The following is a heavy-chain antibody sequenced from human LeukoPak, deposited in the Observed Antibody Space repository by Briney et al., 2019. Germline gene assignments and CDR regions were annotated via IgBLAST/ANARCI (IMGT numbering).Heavy chain of an antibody. Sequence: GGSLRLSCAASGFTFSSYGMHWVRQAPGKGLEWVAFIRYDGSNKYYADSVKGRFTISRDNSKNTLYLQMNSLRADDTAVYYCARRSLRDYYDSSGYYSWGQGTLVTVSS. D-gene: IGHD3-22*01. J-gene: IGHJ4*02. CDR1: GFTFSSYG. CDR3: ARRSLRDYYDSSGYYS. CDR2: IRYDGSNK. V-gene: IGHV3-30*02.